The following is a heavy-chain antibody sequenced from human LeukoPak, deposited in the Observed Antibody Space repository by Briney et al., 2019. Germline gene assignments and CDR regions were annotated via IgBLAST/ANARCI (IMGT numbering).Heavy chain of an antibody. CDR2: INQDGSQK. J-gene: IGHJ6*02. V-gene: IGHV3-7*01. CDR3: ARDGILTPYYGMDV. Sequence: GGSLRLSCAASGFTFGSCWMNWVRQTPGKGLEWVANINQDGSQKFYVDSVKGRFTISRDNANNSLYLQMNSLRAEDTAVYYCARDGILTPYYGMDVWGQGTTVTVSS. D-gene: IGHD3-9*01. CDR1: GFTFGSCW.